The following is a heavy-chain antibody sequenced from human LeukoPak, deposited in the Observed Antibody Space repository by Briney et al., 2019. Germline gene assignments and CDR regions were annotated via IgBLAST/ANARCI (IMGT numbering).Heavy chain of an antibody. J-gene: IGHJ5*02. CDR3: AISAYEPGWFDP. CDR1: GYTFTSFA. D-gene: IGHD2-8*01. Sequence: ASVKVSCKASGYTFTSFAIHWVRQAPGQRLEWMGWINAGNGNTKFSQHFQGRVSITRDTSASTAYMELSYLRSEDTAVYYCAISAYEPGWFDPWGQGTLVTVSS. CDR2: INAGNGNT. V-gene: IGHV1-3*01.